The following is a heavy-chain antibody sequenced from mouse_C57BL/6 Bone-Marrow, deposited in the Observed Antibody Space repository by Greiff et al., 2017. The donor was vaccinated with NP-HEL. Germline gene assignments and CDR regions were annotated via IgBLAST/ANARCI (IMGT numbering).Heavy chain of an antibody. CDR2: IWSDGST. CDR3: ARQELWLRRGDYFDY. V-gene: IGHV2-6-1*01. D-gene: IGHD2-2*01. Sequence: VKLQESGPGLVAPSQSLSITCTVSGFSLTSYGVHWVRQPPGKGLEWLVVIWSDGSTTYNSALKSRLSISKDNSKSQVFLKMNSLQTDDTAMYYCARQELWLRRGDYFDYWGQGTTLTVSS. J-gene: IGHJ2*01. CDR1: GFSLTSYG.